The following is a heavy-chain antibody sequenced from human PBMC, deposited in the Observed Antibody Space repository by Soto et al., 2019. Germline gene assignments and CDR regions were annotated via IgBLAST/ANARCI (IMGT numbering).Heavy chain of an antibody. D-gene: IGHD3-16*01. CDR2: ISYNGNT. J-gene: IGHJ6*02. CDR1: GGSISSND. Sequence: QVQLQESGPGLVKPAETLSLTCSVSGGSISSNDWSWIRQPPGKGLEYIGYISYNGNTNYKPSLKSRVTISVDPSKNQFSLKMSSVTAADTAVYYCARVSYHYVWGSSTGMDVWGQGTTVTVSS. V-gene: IGHV4-59*01. CDR3: ARVSYHYVWGSSTGMDV.